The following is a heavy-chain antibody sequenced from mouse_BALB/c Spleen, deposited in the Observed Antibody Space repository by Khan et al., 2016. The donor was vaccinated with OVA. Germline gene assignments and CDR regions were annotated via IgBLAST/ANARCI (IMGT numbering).Heavy chain of an antibody. D-gene: IGHD1-2*01. CDR2: ISNGGGNT. CDR1: GFIFSDYY. J-gene: IGHJ4*01. CDR3: ARQDSPRLRGYYAMDY. Sequence: EVELVESGGGLVQPGGSLKLSCATSGFIFSDYYMYWVRQTPEKRLEWVAYISNGGGNTYYLDTVKGRFTISRDDAKNTLYLQMSRLKSEDTAMYYCARQDSPRLRGYYAMDYWGQGTSVTVSS. V-gene: IGHV5-12*02.